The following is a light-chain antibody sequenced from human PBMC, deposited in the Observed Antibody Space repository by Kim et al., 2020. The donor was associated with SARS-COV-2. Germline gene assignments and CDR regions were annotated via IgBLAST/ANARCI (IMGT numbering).Light chain of an antibody. CDR3: QVWDSSSHVI. CDR2: YDN. Sequence: SYELTQPPSVSVAPGETATIPCGKDNIGSKSVHWYQQKPGQAPMLVISYDNNRPSGIPERFSGSNSGNTATLTIGRVEAGDEADYYCQVWDSSSHVIFGGGTQLTVL. CDR1: NIGSKS. V-gene: IGLV3-21*04. J-gene: IGLJ2*01.